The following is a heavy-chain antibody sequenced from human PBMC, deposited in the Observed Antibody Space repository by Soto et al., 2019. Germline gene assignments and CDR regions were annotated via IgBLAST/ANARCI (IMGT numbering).Heavy chain of an antibody. Sequence: SETLSLTCTVSGGSISSGGYYWSWIRQHPGKGLEWIGYIYYSGSTYYNPSLKSRVTISVDTSKNQSSLKLSSVTAADTAVYYCARATPTYYYDSSGFDYWGQGTLVTVSS. V-gene: IGHV4-31*03. CDR3: ARATPTYYYDSSGFDY. J-gene: IGHJ4*02. CDR1: GGSISSGGYY. CDR2: IYYSGST. D-gene: IGHD3-22*01.